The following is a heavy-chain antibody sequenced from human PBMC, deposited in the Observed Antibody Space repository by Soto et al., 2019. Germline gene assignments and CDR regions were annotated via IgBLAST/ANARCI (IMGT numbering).Heavy chain of an antibody. Sequence: EVQVVESGGGLVQPGGSLRLSCAASGFTFSSYSMNWVRQAPGKGLEWVSYISSSSSTKFYADSVKGRFTISRDNARNSXYXXXXXXXXXXXXXXXXXXXXXXXXQGTLVTVSS. CDR1: GFTFSSYS. CDR2: ISSSSSTK. V-gene: IGHV3-48*01. J-gene: IGHJ4*02. CDR3: XXXXXX.